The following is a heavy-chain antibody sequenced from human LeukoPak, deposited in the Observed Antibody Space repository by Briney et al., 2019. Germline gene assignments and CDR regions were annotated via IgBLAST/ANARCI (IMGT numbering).Heavy chain of an antibody. Sequence: SETLSLTCIVSGGSISNYYWSWIRQPPGKGLEWIGEINHSGSTNYNPSLKSRVTISVDTSKNQFSLKLSSVTAADTAVYYCARRWGVKGKKIDPWGQGTLVTVSS. V-gene: IGHV4-34*01. CDR2: INHSGST. CDR3: ARRWGVKGKKIDP. J-gene: IGHJ5*02. D-gene: IGHD3-16*01. CDR1: GGSISNYY.